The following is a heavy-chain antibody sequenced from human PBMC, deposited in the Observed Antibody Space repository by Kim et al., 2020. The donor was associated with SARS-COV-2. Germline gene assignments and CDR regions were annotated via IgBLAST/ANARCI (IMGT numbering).Heavy chain of an antibody. CDR2: VNSDGSST. CDR3: ASLSTGYVWDKFYY. J-gene: IGHJ4*02. V-gene: IGHV3-74*01. D-gene: IGHD3-16*01. CDR1: GFTFSSYW. Sequence: GGSLRLSCVASGFTFSSYWMHWVRQAPGKGLVWVSRVNSDGSSTSYADSVKGRFTISRDNARNTLYLQMNSLRAEDTAVYYCASLSTGYVWDKFYYWGQGTLGTVSS.